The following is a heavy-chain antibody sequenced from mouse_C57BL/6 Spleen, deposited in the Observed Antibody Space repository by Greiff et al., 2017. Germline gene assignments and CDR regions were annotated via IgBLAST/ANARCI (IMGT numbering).Heavy chain of an antibody. D-gene: IGHD3-2*02. CDR1: GYTFTSYW. V-gene: IGHV1-64*01. Sequence: QVQLQQPGAELVKPGASVKLSCKASGYTFTSYWMHWVKQRPGQGLEWIGMIHPNSGSTNYNEKFKSKATLTVDQSSSTAHMQLSSLTSEDSAVYYGGRGGSSCYAMDYWGQGTSVTVSS. J-gene: IGHJ4*01. CDR3: GRGGSSCYAMDY. CDR2: IHPNSGST.